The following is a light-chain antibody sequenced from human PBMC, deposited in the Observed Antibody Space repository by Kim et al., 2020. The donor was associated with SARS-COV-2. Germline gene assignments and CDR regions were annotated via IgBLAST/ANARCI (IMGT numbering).Light chain of an antibody. CDR2: LEGSGSY. CDR3: ETCDSNTRI. J-gene: IGLJ2*01. V-gene: IGLV4-60*03. CDR1: SGHSSYI. Sequence: QLVLTQSSSASASLGSSVKLTCTLSSGHSSYIIAWHQQQPGKAPRYLMKLEGSGSYNKGSGVPDRFSGSSSGSDCYLTISNLQSEDEADYYCETCDSNTRIFGGGTQLTVL.